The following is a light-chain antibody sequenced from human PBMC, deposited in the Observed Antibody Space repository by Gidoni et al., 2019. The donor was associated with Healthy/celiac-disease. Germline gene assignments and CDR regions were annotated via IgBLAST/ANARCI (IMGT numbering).Light chain of an antibody. Sequence: DIVMTQSPASLAVSLGERATINCKSSQSVLYSSNNKNYLAWYQQKPGQPPKLLIYWASTRESGVPDRFSGSGSGTDFTLTISSLQAEDGAVYYCQQYYSTPHTFGQGTRLEIK. CDR2: WAS. CDR1: QSVLYSSNNKNY. CDR3: QQYYSTPHT. J-gene: IGKJ5*01. V-gene: IGKV4-1*01.